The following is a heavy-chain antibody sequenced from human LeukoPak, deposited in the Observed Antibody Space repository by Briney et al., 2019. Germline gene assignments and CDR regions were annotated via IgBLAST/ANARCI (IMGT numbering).Heavy chain of an antibody. CDR3: ASRKLLAYCGGDCYSFDY. J-gene: IGHJ4*02. CDR2: IYYSGST. V-gene: IGHV4-39*01. CDR1: GGSFSGYY. D-gene: IGHD2-21*02. Sequence: SETLSLTCAVYGGSFSGYYWGWIRQPPGKGLEWIGSIYYSGSTYYNPSLKSRVTISVDTSKNQFSLKLSSVTAADTAVYYCASRKLLAYCGGDCYSFDYWGQGTLVTVSS.